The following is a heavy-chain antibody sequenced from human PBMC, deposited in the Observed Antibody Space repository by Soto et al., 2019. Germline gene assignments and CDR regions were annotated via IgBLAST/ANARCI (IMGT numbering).Heavy chain of an antibody. CDR2: ISSGGSTI. J-gene: IGHJ4*02. V-gene: IGHV3-11*01. CDR3: ARDPLETVATPFDY. Sequence: GGSLRLSCAASGFTFSDYYMSWIRQAPGKGLEWISYISSGGSTIYYADSVKGRFTISRDNAKNSLYLQMNSLRAEDTAVYYCARDPLETVATPFDYWGQGXLVTVSS. CDR1: GFTFSDYY. D-gene: IGHD5-12*01.